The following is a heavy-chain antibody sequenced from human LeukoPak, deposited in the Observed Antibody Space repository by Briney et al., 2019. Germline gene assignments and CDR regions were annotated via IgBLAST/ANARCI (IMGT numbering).Heavy chain of an antibody. Sequence: RPGGSLRLSCAASGFTFSSYWMNWVRQAPGKRLVWVSRIASDGSSTTYADSVKGRFSISRDNAKNTLYLQMNSLRVEDTAVYYCARGRPHGNDYWGQGTLVTVSS. V-gene: IGHV3-74*01. D-gene: IGHD4-23*01. CDR1: GFTFSSYW. J-gene: IGHJ4*02. CDR3: ARGRPHGNDY. CDR2: IASDGSST.